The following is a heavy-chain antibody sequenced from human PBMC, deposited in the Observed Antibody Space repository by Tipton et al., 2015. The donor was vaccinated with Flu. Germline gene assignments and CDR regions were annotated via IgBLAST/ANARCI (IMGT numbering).Heavy chain of an antibody. Sequence: LRLSCSVSGGSFTNGAFYWSWIRQPPGKGLEWIGYIHYKGNTYYNPSLKSRLNISLDTSRDQFSLTLKSMTTADTAVFYCARGGWEPHGGWFDPWGQGILVTVSS. CDR3: ARGGWEPHGGWFDP. V-gene: IGHV4-30-4*01. CDR2: IHYKGNT. J-gene: IGHJ5*02. D-gene: IGHD1-26*01. CDR1: GGSFTNGAFY.